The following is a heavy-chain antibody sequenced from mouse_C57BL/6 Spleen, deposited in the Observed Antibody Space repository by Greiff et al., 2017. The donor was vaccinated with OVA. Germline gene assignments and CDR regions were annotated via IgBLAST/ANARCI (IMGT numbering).Heavy chain of an antibody. CDR3: TRDRITTVVAKAMDY. V-gene: IGHV5-9-1*02. J-gene: IGHJ4*01. Sequence: EVNVVESGEGLVKPGGSLKLSCAASGFTFSSYAMSWVRQTPEKRLEWVAYISSGGDYIYYADTVKGRFTISRDNARNTLYLQMSSLKSEDTAMYYCTRDRITTVVAKAMDYWGQGTSVTVSS. D-gene: IGHD1-1*01. CDR1: GFTFSSYA. CDR2: ISSGGDYI.